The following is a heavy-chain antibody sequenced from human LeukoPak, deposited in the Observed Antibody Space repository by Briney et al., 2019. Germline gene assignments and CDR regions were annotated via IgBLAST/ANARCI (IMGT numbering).Heavy chain of an antibody. Sequence: SETLSLTCTVSGDSISSYYWSWIRQPAGKGLEWIGRIYTSGSTNYNPSLKSRVTMSVDTSKNQFSLKLSSVTAADTAVYYCARGRYCSSTSCYGYYYYYYMDVWGKGTTVTISS. CDR2: IYTSGST. CDR3: ARGRYCSSTSCYGYYYYYYMDV. D-gene: IGHD2-2*01. J-gene: IGHJ6*03. V-gene: IGHV4-4*07. CDR1: GDSISSYY.